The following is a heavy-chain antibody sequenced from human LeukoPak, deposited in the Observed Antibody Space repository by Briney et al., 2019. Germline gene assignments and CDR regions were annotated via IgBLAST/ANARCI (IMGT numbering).Heavy chain of an antibody. CDR3: ARFDSGYYSTYFDY. J-gene: IGHJ4*02. Sequence: SETLSLTCTVSGYSISSGYYWGWIRQPPGKGLEWIGSIYHSGRTFYNPSLKSRVTISVDTSKNQFSLKLTSVTAADTAVYYCARFDSGYYSTYFDYWGQGTLVTVSS. CDR1: GYSISSGYY. V-gene: IGHV4-38-2*02. D-gene: IGHD3-22*01. CDR2: IYHSGRT.